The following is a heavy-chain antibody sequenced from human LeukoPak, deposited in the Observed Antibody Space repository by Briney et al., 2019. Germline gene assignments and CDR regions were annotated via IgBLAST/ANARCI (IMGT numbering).Heavy chain of an antibody. CDR1: GFTFCTYS. J-gene: IGHJ4*02. V-gene: IGHV3-48*04. CDR2: ISSSSSTI. D-gene: IGHD3-22*01. Sequence: GSLRLSCAASGFTFCTYSMNWVRQAPGKGLEWVSYISSSSSTIYYADSVKGRFTISRDNAKNSLYLQMNSLRAEDTAVYYCAKDIPDYYDSSGYYYYFDYWGQGTLVTVSS. CDR3: AKDIPDYYDSSGYYYYFDY.